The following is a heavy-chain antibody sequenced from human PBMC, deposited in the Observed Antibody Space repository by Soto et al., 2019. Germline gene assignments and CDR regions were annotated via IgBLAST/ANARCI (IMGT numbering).Heavy chain of an antibody. J-gene: IGHJ4*02. V-gene: IGHV4-59*01. CDR1: GGSIRSDY. Sequence: SETLSLTCTVSGGSIRSDYWTWIRQPPGKGLEWLGYIFYSGSTFYNPSLKSRVTISIHTSKSQFSLQLTSVTAADTAVYYCARGAADTAMVDSWGQGTLGTV. CDR2: IFYSGST. D-gene: IGHD5-18*01. CDR3: ARGAADTAMVDS.